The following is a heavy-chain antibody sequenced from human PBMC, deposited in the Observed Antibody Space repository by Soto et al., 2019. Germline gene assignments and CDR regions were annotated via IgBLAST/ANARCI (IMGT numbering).Heavy chain of an antibody. V-gene: IGHV4-30-2*01. CDR1: GGSINSGGYS. Sequence: KPSETLSLTCTVSGGSINSGGYSWTWIRQPPGKGLEWIGFIYHTGTTYYNPSLKSRVTISVDTSENQFSLKLSSVTAAEPAVYYCVRGWSYSGGSYNWFDSWGQGNLVTVSS. J-gene: IGHJ5*01. D-gene: IGHD6-25*01. CDR2: IYHTGTT. CDR3: VRGWSYSGGSYNWFDS.